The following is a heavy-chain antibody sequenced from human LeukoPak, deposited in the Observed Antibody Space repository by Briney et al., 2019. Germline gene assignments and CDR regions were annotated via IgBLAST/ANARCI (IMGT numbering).Heavy chain of an antibody. Sequence: ASVKVSCKASGYTFINYYIQWVRQAPGQGLEWMGMIYPRDGSTSYAQNFQGRVTVTRDTSTTTVHMELRGLRSEDTAVYYCARDQEGFDYWGQGTVVTVSS. J-gene: IGHJ4*02. CDR2: IYPRDGST. CDR1: GYTFINYY. V-gene: IGHV1-46*01. CDR3: ARDQEGFDY.